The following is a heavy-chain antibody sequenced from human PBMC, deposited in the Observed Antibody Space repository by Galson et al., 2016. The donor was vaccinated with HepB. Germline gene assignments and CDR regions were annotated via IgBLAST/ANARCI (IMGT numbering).Heavy chain of an antibody. CDR3: AAYCGGDCYPTP. D-gene: IGHD2-21*02. CDR2: IWYDGSKK. J-gene: IGHJ5*02. V-gene: IGHV3-33*01. Sequence: SLRLSCAASGFTFSRYGMHWVRQGPGKGLEWVADIWYDGSKKDYADSVKGRFTISRDNSKNTLYLQRNSLRVEDTAVYYCAAYCGGDCYPTPWGQGTLVTVSS. CDR1: GFTFSRYG.